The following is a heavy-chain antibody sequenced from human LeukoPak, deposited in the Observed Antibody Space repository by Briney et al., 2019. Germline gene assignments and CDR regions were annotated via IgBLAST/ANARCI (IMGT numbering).Heavy chain of an antibody. CDR1: GGSISSSNW. D-gene: IGHD6-13*01. Sequence: PSETLSLTCAVSGGSISSSNWWSWVRQPPGKGLEWIGEIYHSGSTNYNPSLKSRVTISVDKSKNQFSLKLSSVTAADTAVYYCAGYSSSWYKAFDIWGQGTMVTVSS. J-gene: IGHJ3*02. CDR3: AGYSSSWYKAFDI. V-gene: IGHV4-4*02. CDR2: IYHSGST.